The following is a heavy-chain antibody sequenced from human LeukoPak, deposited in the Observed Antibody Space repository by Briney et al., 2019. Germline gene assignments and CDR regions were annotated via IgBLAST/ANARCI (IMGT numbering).Heavy chain of an antibody. J-gene: IGHJ3*02. CDR1: GESFSGYY. CDR2: INHSGST. V-gene: IGHV4-34*01. Sequence: SEALSLTCAVYGESFSGYYWSWIRQPPGKGLEWIGEINHSGSTNYNPSLKSRVTISVDTSKNQFSLKLSSATAADTAVYYCARGVGTPNDAFDIWGQGTMVTVSS. D-gene: IGHD2-15*01. CDR3: ARGVGTPNDAFDI.